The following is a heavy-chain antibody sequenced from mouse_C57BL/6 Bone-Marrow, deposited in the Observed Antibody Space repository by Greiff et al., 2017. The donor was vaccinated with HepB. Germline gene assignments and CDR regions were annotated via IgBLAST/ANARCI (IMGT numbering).Heavy chain of an antibody. CDR1: GYAFTNYL. V-gene: IGHV1-54*01. Sequence: QVQLQQSGAELVRPGTSVKVSCKASGYAFTNYLIEWVKQRPGQGLEWIGVINPGSGGTNYNEKFKGKATLTADKSSSTAYMQLSSLTSEDSAVYFCARRLWLRREAWFAYWGQGTLVTVSA. CDR3: ARRLWLRREAWFAY. J-gene: IGHJ3*01. CDR2: INPGSGGT. D-gene: IGHD2-2*01.